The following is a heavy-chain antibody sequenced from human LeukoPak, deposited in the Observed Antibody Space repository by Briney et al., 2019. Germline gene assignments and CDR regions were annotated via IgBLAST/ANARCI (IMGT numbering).Heavy chain of an antibody. D-gene: IGHD3-3*02. J-gene: IGHJ6*03. V-gene: IGHV3-11*04. CDR3: ARLLATWDYYYMDV. CDR1: GFTFSDYY. CDR2: ISSSGITK. Sequence: GGSLRLTCAASGFTFSDYYMSWIRQAPGKGLEWVSYISSSGITKYYADSMKGRFTISRDNAKNSLYLQMNSLRAEDTAVYFCARLLATWDYYYMDVWGKGTTVTVSS.